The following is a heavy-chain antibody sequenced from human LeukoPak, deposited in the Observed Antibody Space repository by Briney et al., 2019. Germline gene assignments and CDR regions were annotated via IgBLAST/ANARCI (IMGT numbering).Heavy chain of an antibody. J-gene: IGHJ4*02. CDR2: IIPIFGTA. Sequence: GASVNVSCKASGYTFTDYYMHWVRQAPGQGLEWMGGIIPIFGTADYAQKFQGRVTITADESTSTAYMELSSLRSEDTAMYFCARAYSSNWYYFDYWGQGTLVTVSS. D-gene: IGHD2-2*01. V-gene: IGHV1-69*13. CDR3: ARAYSSNWYYFDY. CDR1: GYTFTDYY.